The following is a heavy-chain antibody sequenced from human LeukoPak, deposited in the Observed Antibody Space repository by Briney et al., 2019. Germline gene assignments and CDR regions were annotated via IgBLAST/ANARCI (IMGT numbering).Heavy chain of an antibody. CDR1: GFTFSSYA. D-gene: IGHD5-18*01. CDR2: ISGSGGST. J-gene: IGHJ4*02. V-gene: IGHV3-23*01. CDR3: AKVRTGSGGYTYGVDY. Sequence: GGSLRLSCAASGFTFSSYAMSWVRQAPGKGLEWVSLISGSGGSTYYADSVKGRFTISRDNSKNTLSLQINSLRAEDTAVFYCAKVRTGSGGYTYGVDYWDQGTLVTVSS.